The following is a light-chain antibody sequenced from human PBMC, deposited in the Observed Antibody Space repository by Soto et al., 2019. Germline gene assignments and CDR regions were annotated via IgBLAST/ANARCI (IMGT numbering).Light chain of an antibody. CDR1: QSVNNN. V-gene: IGKV3-15*01. Sequence: EIVMTQSPATLSVSPGERATLSCRASQSVNNNLAWYQQKPGQAPRLLIYGASARATGIPARFSGSGSGTDFTLPISSLQSEDFAVYYCQQYNNWPLTFGGGTKVEIK. J-gene: IGKJ4*01. CDR3: QQYNNWPLT. CDR2: GAS.